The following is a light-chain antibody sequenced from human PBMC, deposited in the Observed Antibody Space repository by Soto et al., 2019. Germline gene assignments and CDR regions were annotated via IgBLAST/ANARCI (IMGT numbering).Light chain of an antibody. CDR3: SSYTNKDNLL. Sequence: QSALTQPASVSGSPGQSITISCTGTSSDVGGYDHVSWYQQHPGKAPKLIIYDVTVRPSGISPRFSGSKSDNTASLAVSGLQPEDEADYYCSSYTNKDNLLFGGGTKLTVL. V-gene: IGLV2-14*03. CDR2: DVT. J-gene: IGLJ3*02. CDR1: SSDVGGYDH.